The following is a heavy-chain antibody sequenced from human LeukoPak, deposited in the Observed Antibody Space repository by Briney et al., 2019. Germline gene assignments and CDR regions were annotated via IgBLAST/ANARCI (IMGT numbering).Heavy chain of an antibody. CDR3: ARANSSSSAPDY. D-gene: IGHD6-6*01. J-gene: IGHJ4*02. Sequence: ASVNLSCKASGGTFSSYAISWVRQAPGQGLEWMGRIIPILGIANYAQKFQGRVTITADKSTSTAYMELSSLRSEDTAVYYCARANSSSSAPDYWGQRTLVTVSS. V-gene: IGHV1-69*04. CDR1: GGTFSSYA. CDR2: IIPILGIA.